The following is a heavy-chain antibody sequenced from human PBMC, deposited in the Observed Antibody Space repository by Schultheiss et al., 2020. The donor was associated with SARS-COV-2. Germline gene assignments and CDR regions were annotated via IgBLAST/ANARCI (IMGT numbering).Heavy chain of an antibody. CDR1: GGSISSGGYY. D-gene: IGHD1-26*01. V-gene: IGHV4-31*03. J-gene: IGHJ4*02. CDR2: IYYSGST. Sequence: TLSLTCTVSGGSISSGGYYWSWIRQHPGKGLEWIGYIYYSGSTYYNPSLKSRVTISVDTSKNQFSLKLSSVTAADTAVYYCARNVDGGSSLFDYWGQGTLVTVSS. CDR3: ARNVDGGSSLFDY.